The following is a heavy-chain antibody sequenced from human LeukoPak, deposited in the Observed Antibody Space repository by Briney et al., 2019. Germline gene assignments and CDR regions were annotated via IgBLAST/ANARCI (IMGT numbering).Heavy chain of an antibody. J-gene: IGHJ4*02. D-gene: IGHD2-15*01. Sequence: PGGSLRLSCAASGFTVSTNYMSWVRQAPGKGLEWVALIYSDGTTYYADSVKGRFTISRHDSKNTLYLQMNSLGAEDTAFYYCARRIPFDYWGQGTLVTVSS. CDR3: ARRIPFDY. CDR1: GFTVSTNY. CDR2: IYSDGTT. V-gene: IGHV3-53*04.